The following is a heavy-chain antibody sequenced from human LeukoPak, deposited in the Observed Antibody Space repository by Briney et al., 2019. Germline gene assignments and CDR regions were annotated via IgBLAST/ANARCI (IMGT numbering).Heavy chain of an antibody. CDR1: GGSFSGYY. D-gene: IGHD4-17*01. V-gene: IGHV4-34*01. CDR2: INHSGST. CDR3: ARAGWSTVTKGSWFDP. Sequence: SETLSHTCAVYGGSFSGYYWSWIRQPPGKGLEWIGEINHSGSTNYNPSLKSRVTISVDTSKNQFSLKLSSVTAADTAVYYCARAGWSTVTKGSWFDPSGQGTLVTVSS. J-gene: IGHJ5*02.